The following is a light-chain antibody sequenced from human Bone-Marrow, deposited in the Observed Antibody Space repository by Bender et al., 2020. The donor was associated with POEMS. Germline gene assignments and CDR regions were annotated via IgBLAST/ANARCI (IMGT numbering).Light chain of an antibody. CDR3: CSYAVNSVWV. V-gene: IGLV2-11*01. CDR1: VTDVGTYDY. J-gene: IGLJ3*02. Sequence: QSALTQPRSVSGSPGQSVTISCTGTVTDVGTYDYVSWHQQHPGKAPRLLIYAVTMRPSGVPDRFSGSKFDNTASLTISGLKAGDEVDFYCCSYAVNSVWVFGGGTKRTVL. CDR2: AVT.